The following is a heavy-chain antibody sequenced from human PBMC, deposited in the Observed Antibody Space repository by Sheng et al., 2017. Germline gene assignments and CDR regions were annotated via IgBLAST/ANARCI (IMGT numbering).Heavy chain of an antibody. J-gene: IGHJ4*02. CDR2: ISGSGGST. D-gene: IGHD5-12*01. V-gene: IGHV3-23*04. Sequence: EVQLVESGGRLGTALGGPVRLSCAASGFTFSSYGMSWVRQAPGKGLEWVSAISGSGGSTYYADSVKGRFTISRDNSKNTLYLQMNSLRAEDTAVYYCAKWRTKWLRLKGGDYFDYWGQGTLVTVSS. CDR3: AKWRTKWLRLKGGDYFDY. CDR1: GFTFSSYG.